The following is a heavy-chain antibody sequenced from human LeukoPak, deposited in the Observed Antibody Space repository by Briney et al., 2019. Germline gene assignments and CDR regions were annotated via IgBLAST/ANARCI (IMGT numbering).Heavy chain of an antibody. Sequence: GGSLRLSCAASGFTFSSYGMHWVRQAPGKGLEWVAVIAYDGSNKYYGDSVKGRFTISRDNSKNTLYLQMNSLRAEDTAVYYCAKEYSGYDCDYWGQGTLVTVSS. D-gene: IGHD5-12*01. J-gene: IGHJ4*02. CDR1: GFTFSSYG. CDR3: AKEYSGYDCDY. CDR2: IAYDGSNK. V-gene: IGHV3-30*18.